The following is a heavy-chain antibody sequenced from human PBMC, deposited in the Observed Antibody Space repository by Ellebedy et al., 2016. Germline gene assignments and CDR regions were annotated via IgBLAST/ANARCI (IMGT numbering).Heavy chain of an antibody. CDR1: GFTFADYA. CDR2: IRTKAYGGTA. D-gene: IGHD3-22*01. CDR3: TRREGAFYYDSSTSFDY. J-gene: IGHJ4*02. V-gene: IGHV3-49*03. Sequence: GGSLRLXXTASGFTFADYAMSWFRQAPGKGLEWVGFIRTKAYGGTADYAASVKGRFTLSRDDSKSIAYLDMNSLKTDDTAVFYCTRREGAFYYDSSTSFDYWGPGTLVTVSS.